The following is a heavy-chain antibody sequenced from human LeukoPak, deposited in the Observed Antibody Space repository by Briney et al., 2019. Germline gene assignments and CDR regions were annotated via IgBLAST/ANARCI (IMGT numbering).Heavy chain of an antibody. J-gene: IGHJ4*02. V-gene: IGHV3-30*09. D-gene: IGHD3-10*01. Sequence: GTSLRLSCEASGSSFNIHAMHWVRQAPGKGLKWVTGISYDGSNKYYADSVKGRLAISRDNSKNMQFLQMDSLRDEDTAVYFCAKGSHGSGGNYFDSWGQGMLVIVSS. CDR3: AKGSHGSGGNYFDS. CDR2: ISYDGSNK. CDR1: GSSFNIHA.